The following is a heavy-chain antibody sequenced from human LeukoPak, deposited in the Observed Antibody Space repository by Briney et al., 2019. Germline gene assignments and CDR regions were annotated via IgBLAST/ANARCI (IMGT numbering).Heavy chain of an antibody. D-gene: IGHD1-14*01. CDR2: ISGSGGST. V-gene: IGHV3-23*01. Sequence: GGSLRLSCAASGFTFSDYAMSWVRQAPGKGLEWVSTISGSGGSTYYADSVKGRFTISRDSSKNTLYLQMNNLRPEDTAVYYCATLHNLNCDYWGLGTLVTVSS. J-gene: IGHJ4*02. CDR3: ATLHNLNCDY. CDR1: GFTFSDYA.